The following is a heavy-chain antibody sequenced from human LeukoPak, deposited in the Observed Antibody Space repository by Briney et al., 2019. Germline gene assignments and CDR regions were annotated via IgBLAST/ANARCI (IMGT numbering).Heavy chain of an antibody. CDR2: IYYSGST. CDR3: VQNPVAGIYYYYMDV. CDR1: GGSFSGYY. D-gene: IGHD6-19*01. Sequence: SETLSLTCAVYGGSFSGYYWGWIRQLPGKGLEWIGSIYYSGSTYYNPSLKSRVTISVDTSKNQFSLKLSSVTAADTAVYYCVQNPVAGIYYYYMDVWGKGTTVTISS. J-gene: IGHJ6*03. V-gene: IGHV4-39*01.